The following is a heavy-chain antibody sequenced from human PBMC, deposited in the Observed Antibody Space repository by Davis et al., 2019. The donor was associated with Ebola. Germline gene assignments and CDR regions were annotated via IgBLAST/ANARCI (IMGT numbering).Heavy chain of an antibody. CDR1: GFSFSNHW. CDR2: INGDGSSA. CDR3: ARDRGWLDAFDL. J-gene: IGHJ3*01. Sequence: GESLKISCAASGFSFSNHWMHWVRQAPGKGLVWVSGINGDGSSASSADSVKGRFIASRDNAKNTLYLEMSSLRVDDTAVYYCARDRGWLDAFDLWGRGTLVTISS. V-gene: IGHV3-74*01. D-gene: IGHD6-19*01.